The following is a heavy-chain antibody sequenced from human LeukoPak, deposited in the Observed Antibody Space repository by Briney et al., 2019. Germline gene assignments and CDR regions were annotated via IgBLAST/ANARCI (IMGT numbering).Heavy chain of an antibody. D-gene: IGHD6-19*01. CDR3: SSGAWYFRGYDAFDV. V-gene: IGHV4-61*02. CDR1: RGSINSGSYY. CDR2: ISTSGRT. Sequence: PSETLSPTCTVSRGSINSGSYYWSWIRQPAGKGLEWIGRISTSGRTNYNPSLKSRVTISVDTSKNQFSLKLSSVTAADTAVYYCSSGAWYFRGYDAFDVWGQGTVVTVFS. J-gene: IGHJ3*01.